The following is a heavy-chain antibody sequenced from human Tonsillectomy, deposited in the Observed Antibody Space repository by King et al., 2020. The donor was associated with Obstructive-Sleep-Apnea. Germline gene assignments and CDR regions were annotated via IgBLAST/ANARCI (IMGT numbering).Heavy chain of an antibody. J-gene: IGHJ5*02. CDR2: ISGSGGST. V-gene: IGHV3-23*04. Sequence: VQLVESGGGLVQPGGSLRLSCAASGFTFSSYAMSWVRQAPGKGLEWGSAISGSGGSTYYADSVKGRFTISRDNSKNTLYLQMNSLRAEDTAVYYCAKDPAYYYGSGSPNWFDPWGQGTLVTVSS. CDR1: GFTFSSYA. CDR3: AKDPAYYYGSGSPNWFDP. D-gene: IGHD3-10*01.